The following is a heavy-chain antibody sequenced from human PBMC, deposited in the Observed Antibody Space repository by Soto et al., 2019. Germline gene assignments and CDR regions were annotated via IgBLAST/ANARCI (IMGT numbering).Heavy chain of an antibody. CDR2: IYHSGST. V-gene: IGHV4-30-2*01. J-gene: IGHJ4*02. D-gene: IGHD6-13*01. CDR1: GGSISSDGYS. Sequence: SETLSLTCAVSGGSISSDGYSWSWIRQPPGKGLEWIGYIYHSGSTYYNPSLKSRVTISVDRSKNQFSLKLSSVTAADTAVYYCASAHAGAHITAAVHWGQGTLVTVSS. CDR3: ASAHAGAHITAAVH.